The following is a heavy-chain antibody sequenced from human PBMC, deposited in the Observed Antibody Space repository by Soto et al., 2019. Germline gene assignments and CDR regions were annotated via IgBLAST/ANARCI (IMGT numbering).Heavy chain of an antibody. D-gene: IGHD2-2*01. CDR3: ARDRTIVVPAAII. CDR2: ISSSSSYI. V-gene: IGHV3-21*01. J-gene: IGHJ4*02. CDR1: GFTFSSYS. Sequence: PGVSLRLSCAASGFTFSSYSMNWVRQAPGKGLEWVSSISSSSSYIYYADSVKGRFTISRDNAKNSLYLQMNSLRAEDTAVYYCARDRTIVVPAAIIWGQGTLVTVSS.